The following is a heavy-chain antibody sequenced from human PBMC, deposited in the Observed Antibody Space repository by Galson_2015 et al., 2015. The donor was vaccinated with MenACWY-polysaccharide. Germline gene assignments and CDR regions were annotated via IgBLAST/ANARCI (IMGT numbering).Heavy chain of an antibody. D-gene: IGHD3-10*01. V-gene: IGHV3-20*01. CDR1: GFTFGDYG. CDR2: INWNGGST. Sequence: SLRLSCAASGFTFGDYGMSWVRQAPGKGLEWVSGINWNGGSTGYADSVKGRFTISRDNAKNSLYLQMNSLRAEDTALYHCARGSWFGELLSHYYYGMDVWGQGTTVTVSS. CDR3: ARGSWFGELLSHYYYGMDV. J-gene: IGHJ6*02.